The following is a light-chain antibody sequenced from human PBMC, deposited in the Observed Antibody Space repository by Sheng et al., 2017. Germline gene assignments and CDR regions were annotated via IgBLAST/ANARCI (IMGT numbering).Light chain of an antibody. CDR2: AAS. V-gene: IGKV1-9*01. Sequence: IQLTQSPSSLSASVGDRVTITCRASQGISSYLAWHQQKPGKAPKLLIYAASTLQSGVPSRFSGSGSGTDFTLTINSLQPEDFATYYCQQFNSYPLTFGGGTKVEIK. CDR3: QQFNSYPLT. CDR1: QGISSY. J-gene: IGKJ4*01.